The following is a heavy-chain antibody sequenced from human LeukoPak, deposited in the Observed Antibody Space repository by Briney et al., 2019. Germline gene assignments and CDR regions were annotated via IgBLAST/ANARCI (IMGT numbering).Heavy chain of an antibody. J-gene: IGHJ3*02. CDR1: GFAFSSYS. Sequence: GGSLRLSCAASGFAFSSYSMNWLRQAPGKGLEWVSSISSSSSYIYYADSVKGRFTISRDNAKNSLYLQMNSLRAEDTAVYYCASFPYDAFDIWGQGTMVTVSS. V-gene: IGHV3-21*01. CDR2: ISSSSSYI. CDR3: ASFPYDAFDI.